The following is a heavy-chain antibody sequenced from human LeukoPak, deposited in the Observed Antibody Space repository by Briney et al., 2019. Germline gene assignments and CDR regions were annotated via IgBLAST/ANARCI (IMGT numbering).Heavy chain of an antibody. J-gene: IGHJ4*02. Sequence: GASVKVSCKASGYTFTSYYMHWVRQAPGQGLEWMGWISAYNGNTNYAQKLQGRVTMTTDTSTSTAYMELRSLRSDDTAVYYCAREPSALFSSSFDYWGQGTLVTVSS. V-gene: IGHV1-18*04. D-gene: IGHD3-10*01. CDR3: AREPSALFSSSFDY. CDR1: GYTFTSYY. CDR2: ISAYNGNT.